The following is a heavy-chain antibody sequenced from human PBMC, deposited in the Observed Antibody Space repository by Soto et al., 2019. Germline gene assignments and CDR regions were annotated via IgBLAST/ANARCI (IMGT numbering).Heavy chain of an antibody. CDR3: ARDSGYCTNGVCYRTPYRSMDV. J-gene: IGHJ6*02. CDR2: ISYDGSNK. CDR1: GFTFSSYA. Sequence: HPGGSLRLSCAASGFTFSSYAMHWVRQAPGKGLEWVAVISYDGSNKYYADSVKGRFTISRDNSKNTLYLQMNSLRAEDTAVYYCARDSGYCTNGVCYRTPYRSMDVWGQGTTVTVSS. V-gene: IGHV3-30-3*01. D-gene: IGHD2-8*01.